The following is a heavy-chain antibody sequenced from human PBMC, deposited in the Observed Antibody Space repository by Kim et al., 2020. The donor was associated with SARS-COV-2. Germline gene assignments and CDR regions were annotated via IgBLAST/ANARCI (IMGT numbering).Heavy chain of an antibody. CDR3: ARDPRRLNSGYDQTDYYFDY. V-gene: IGHV3-33*05. D-gene: IGHD5-12*01. CDR1: GFTFSSYG. CDR2: ISYDGSNK. J-gene: IGHJ4*02. Sequence: GGSLRLSCAASGFTFSSYGMHWVRQAPGKGLEWVAVISYDGSNKYYADSVKGRFTISRDNSKNTLYLQMNSLRAEDTAVYYCARDPRRLNSGYDQTDYYFDYWGQGTLVTVSS.